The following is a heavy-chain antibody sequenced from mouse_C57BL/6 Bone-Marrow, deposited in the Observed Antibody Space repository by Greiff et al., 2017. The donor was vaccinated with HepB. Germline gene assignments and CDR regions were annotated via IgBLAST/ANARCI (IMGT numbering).Heavy chain of an antibody. CDR3: ARWTGLRQYFDY. CDR1: GYTFTSYW. V-gene: IGHV1-50*01. Sequence: QVHVKQPGAELVKPGASVKLSCKASGYTFTSYWMQWVKQRPGQGLEWIGEIDPSDSYTNYNQKFKGKATLTVDTSSSTAYMQLSSLTSEDSAVYYCARWTGLRQYFDYWGQGTTLTVSS. D-gene: IGHD2-4*01. J-gene: IGHJ2*01. CDR2: IDPSDSYT.